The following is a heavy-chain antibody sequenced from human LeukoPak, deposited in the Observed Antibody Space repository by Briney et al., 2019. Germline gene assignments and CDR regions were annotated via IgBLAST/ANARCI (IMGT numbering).Heavy chain of an antibody. J-gene: IGHJ4*02. CDR2: ISAYNGNT. Sequence: ASVKVSYKASGYTFTSYGISWVRQAPGQGLEWMGWISAYNGNTNYAQKLQGRVTMTTDTSTSTAYVELRSLRSDDTAVYYCARDLKAYYYDSSGPRGYWGQGTLVTVSS. CDR1: GYTFTSYG. D-gene: IGHD3-22*01. V-gene: IGHV1-18*01. CDR3: ARDLKAYYYDSSGPRGY.